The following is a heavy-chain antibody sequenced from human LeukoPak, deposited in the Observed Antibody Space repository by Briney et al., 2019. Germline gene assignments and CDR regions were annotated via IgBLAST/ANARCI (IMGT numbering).Heavy chain of an antibody. CDR2: INHSGST. J-gene: IGHJ4*02. CDR1: GDSFSGYY. Sequence: PSETLSLTCGVYGDSFSGYYWSWLRQPPGKGLEWIGEINHSGSTNYNPSLKSRVTISVDTSNNQFSLKLTSVTAADTAVYYCARDFNYFCDYWGQGTLVTVSS. D-gene: IGHD5-24*01. CDR3: ARDFNYFCDY. V-gene: IGHV4-34*01.